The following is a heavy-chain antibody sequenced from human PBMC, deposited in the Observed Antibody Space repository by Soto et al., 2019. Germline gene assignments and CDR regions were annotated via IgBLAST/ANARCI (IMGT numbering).Heavy chain of an antibody. V-gene: IGHV4-4*02. CDR3: AGYYYAPGSYQGNLDY. J-gene: IGHJ4*02. CDR1: GDSISSGNW. D-gene: IGHD3-10*01. Sequence: SETLSLTCAVSGDSISSGNWWSWVRQPPGKGLEWIGEIYHSGSTNYNPSLKSRVTISVDKPKNQFSLKLSSVTAADTAVYYCAGYYYAPGSYQGNLDYWGQGNMVTVSS. CDR2: IYHSGST.